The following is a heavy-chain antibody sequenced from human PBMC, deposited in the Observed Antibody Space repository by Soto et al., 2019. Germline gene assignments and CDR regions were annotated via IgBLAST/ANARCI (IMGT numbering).Heavy chain of an antibody. CDR3: AADNSGYYAFDI. V-gene: IGHV1-58*01. CDR1: GFTFTSSA. J-gene: IGHJ3*02. D-gene: IGHD3-22*01. Sequence: QMQLVQSGPEVKKPGTSVKVSCKASGFTFTSSAVQWVRQARGQCLEWIGWIVVGSGNTNYAQKFQERVTITRDMSTSTAYMELSSLRSEDTAVYYCAADNSGYYAFDIWGQGTMVTVSS. CDR2: IVVGSGNT.